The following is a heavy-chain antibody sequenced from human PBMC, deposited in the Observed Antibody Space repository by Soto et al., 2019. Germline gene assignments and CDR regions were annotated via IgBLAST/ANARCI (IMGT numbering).Heavy chain of an antibody. CDR1: GYTFTIYG. CDR3: ARADLLDYGGNPEFDY. V-gene: IGHV1-18*01. CDR2: ISAYNGNT. J-gene: IGHJ4*02. Sequence: QVQLVQSGAEGKKPGASLKVSCKASGYTFTIYGISWVRQAPGQGLEWMGWISAYNGNTNSAQKLQGRVTMTTDTSTSTAYMELRSLRSDDTAVYYCARADLLDYGGNPEFDYWVQGTLVTVSS. D-gene: IGHD4-17*01.